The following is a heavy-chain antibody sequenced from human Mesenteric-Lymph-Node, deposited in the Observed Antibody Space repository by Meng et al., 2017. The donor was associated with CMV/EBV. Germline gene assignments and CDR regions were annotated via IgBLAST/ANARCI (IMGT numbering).Heavy chain of an antibody. CDR2: IRYDGSNK. CDR1: GFTFSSYG. V-gene: IGHV3-30*02. CDR3: TRFSGGMDV. J-gene: IGHJ6*02. Sequence: GESLKISCAASGFTFSSYGMHWVRQAPGKGLEWVAFIRYDGSNKYYADSVKGRFTTSRDNAKNSLYLQMDSLRAEDTAVYYCTRFSGGMDVWGQGATVTVSS.